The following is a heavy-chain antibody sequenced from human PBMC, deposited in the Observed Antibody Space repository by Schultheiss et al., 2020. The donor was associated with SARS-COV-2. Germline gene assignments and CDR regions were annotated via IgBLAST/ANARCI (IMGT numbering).Heavy chain of an antibody. J-gene: IGHJ4*02. CDR3: ARGPTSSSWIFDY. V-gene: IGHV3-30*03. D-gene: IGHD6-13*01. CDR1: GFTFSNAW. Sequence: GESLKISCAASGFTFSNAWMSWVRQAPGKGLEWVAVISYDGSNKYYADSVKGRFTISRDNSKNTLYLQMNSLRAEDTAVYYCARGPTSSSWIFDYWGQGTLVTVSS. CDR2: ISYDGSNK.